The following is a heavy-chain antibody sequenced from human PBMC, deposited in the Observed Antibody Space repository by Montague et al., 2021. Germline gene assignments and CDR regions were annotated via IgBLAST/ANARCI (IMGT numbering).Heavy chain of an antibody. Sequence: RSLSFSASGFPFSSYAMSWVRQAPGKGLEWVSGTSATGGGTFYADSVKGRFIISRDNSKNTLFLQMNSLRADDTAVYYCAKNRAAPGRSSFDYWGQGTLVTVSS. J-gene: IGHJ4*02. CDR3: AKNRAAPGRSSFDY. CDR2: TSATGGGT. D-gene: IGHD6-13*01. CDR1: GFPFSSYA. V-gene: IGHV3-23*01.